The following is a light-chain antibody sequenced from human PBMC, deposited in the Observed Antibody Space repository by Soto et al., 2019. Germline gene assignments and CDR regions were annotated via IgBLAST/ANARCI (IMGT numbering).Light chain of an antibody. J-gene: IGKJ2*01. CDR3: QQCHGIPYT. CDR2: AAS. Sequence: DIQMTQSPPSLSASVGDRVTITCRASQTISSYLNWYQQKPGKAPKLLIYAASTLQSGVPSRFSGSGSWTDFTLTISSLQTEDFATYYCQQCHGIPYTFGQGTKLESK. CDR1: QTISSY. V-gene: IGKV1-39*01.